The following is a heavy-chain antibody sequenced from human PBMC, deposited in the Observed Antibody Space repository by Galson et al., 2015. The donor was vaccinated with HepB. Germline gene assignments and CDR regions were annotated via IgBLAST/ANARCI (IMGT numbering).Heavy chain of an antibody. CDR1: GFTFSSYS. CDR2: ISSTGYTI. V-gene: IGHV3-48*02. Sequence: SLRLSCAASGFTFSSYSMNWVRQAPGKGLEWLSYISSTGYTIYYADSVKGRFTISRDSAKTSLYLQMNSLRDEDTAVYYCAREIIGLPPGTLLQEHLWG. CDR3: AREIIGLPPGTLLQEHL. J-gene: IGHJ6*01.